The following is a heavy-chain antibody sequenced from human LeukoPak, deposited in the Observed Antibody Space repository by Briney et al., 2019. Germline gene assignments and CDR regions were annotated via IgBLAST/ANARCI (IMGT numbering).Heavy chain of an antibody. J-gene: IGHJ4*02. D-gene: IGHD1-26*01. V-gene: IGHV3-64*04. CDR3: AKDQYSGSPYYFDN. CDR2: ISSNGGST. CDR1: GFTFSSYA. Sequence: GGSLRLSCSASGFTFSSYAMHWVRQAPGKGLEYVSAISSNGGSTYYADSVKGRFTISRDNSKNTLYLQMNSLRAEDTAVYYCAKDQYSGSPYYFDNWGQGTLVTVSS.